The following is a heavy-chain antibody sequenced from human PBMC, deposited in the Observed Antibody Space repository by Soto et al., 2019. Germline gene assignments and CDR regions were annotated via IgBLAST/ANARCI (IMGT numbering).Heavy chain of an antibody. Sequence: PSETLSLTCIVSGGSISSNDFYWSWIRQHPGKGLEWIGYIYYSGTTYYNPSLKSRVTMSVDTSKNQFSLKLSSVTAADTAVYYCARVLRSHYYYYYGMDVWGQGTTVTVSS. CDR1: GGSISSNDFY. J-gene: IGHJ6*02. CDR2: IYYSGTT. V-gene: IGHV4-31*03. D-gene: IGHD2-15*01. CDR3: ARVLRSHYYYYYGMDV.